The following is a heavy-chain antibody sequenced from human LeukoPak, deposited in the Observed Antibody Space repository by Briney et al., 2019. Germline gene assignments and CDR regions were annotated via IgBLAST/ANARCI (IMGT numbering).Heavy chain of an antibody. CDR1: GGSISSGGYY. J-gene: IGHJ4*02. Sequence: SETLSLTCTVSGGSISSGGYYWSWIRQHPEKGLEWIGYIYYSGSTYYNPSLKSRVTISVDTSKNQFSLKLSSVTAADTAVYYCATYDSSGTRVDYWGQGTLVTVSS. V-gene: IGHV4-31*03. CDR3: ATYDSSGTRVDY. D-gene: IGHD3-22*01. CDR2: IYYSGST.